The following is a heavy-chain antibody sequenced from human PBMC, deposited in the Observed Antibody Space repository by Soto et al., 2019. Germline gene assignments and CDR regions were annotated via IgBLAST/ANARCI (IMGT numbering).Heavy chain of an antibody. CDR2: INAGNGNT. CDR3: ARDRTADRLSWFDP. Sequence: GASVKVCCKASGDTFTSYAMHWVRQAPGQRLEWMGWINAGNGNTKYSQKFQGRVTITRDTSASTAYMELSSLRSEDTAVYYCARDRTADRLSWFDPWGQGTLVTVSS. D-gene: IGHD6-6*01. CDR1: GDTFTSYA. J-gene: IGHJ5*02. V-gene: IGHV1-3*01.